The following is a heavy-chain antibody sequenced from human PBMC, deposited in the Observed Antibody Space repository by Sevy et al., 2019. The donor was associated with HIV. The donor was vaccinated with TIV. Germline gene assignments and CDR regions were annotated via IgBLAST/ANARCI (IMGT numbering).Heavy chain of an antibody. Sequence: SETLSLTCAVSGYSITSGYYWGWIRQPPGKGLEWIASIFQSGSTHFNPSLKSRVTMSVDTSKNQFSLKLSSVTAADTAVYYCARHSHDSGAFNVPFNSWGQGTLVTVSS. D-gene: IGHD3-10*01. J-gene: IGHJ4*02. CDR3: ARHSHDSGAFNVPFNS. CDR2: IFQSGST. CDR1: GYSITSGYY. V-gene: IGHV4-38-2*01.